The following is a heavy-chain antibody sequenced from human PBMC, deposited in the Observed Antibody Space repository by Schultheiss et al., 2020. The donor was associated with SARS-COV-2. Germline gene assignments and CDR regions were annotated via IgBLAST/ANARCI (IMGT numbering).Heavy chain of an antibody. Sequence: GGSLRLSCAASGFTVSSNYMSWVRQAPGKGLEWVSVIYSCGSTYYADSVKGRFTISRDNSKNTLYLQMNSLRAEDTAVYYCARDLPVGATDWFDPWGQGTLVTVSS. V-gene: IGHV3-66*03. CDR2: IYSCGST. CDR1: GFTVSSNY. CDR3: ARDLPVGATDWFDP. D-gene: IGHD1-26*01. J-gene: IGHJ5*02.